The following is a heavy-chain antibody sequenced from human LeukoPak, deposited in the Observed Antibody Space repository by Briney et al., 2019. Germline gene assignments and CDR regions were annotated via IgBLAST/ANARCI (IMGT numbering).Heavy chain of an antibody. CDR1: GGSISSYY. Sequence: SETLSLTCTVSGGSISSYYWSWIRQPAGKGLEWIGRIYTSGSTNYNPSLKSRVTMSVDTSKNQFSLKLSSVTAADTAVYYCARGDYYDSSGYQPDAFDIWGQGTMVTVSS. V-gene: IGHV4-4*07. D-gene: IGHD3-22*01. CDR3: ARGDYYDSSGYQPDAFDI. J-gene: IGHJ3*02. CDR2: IYTSGST.